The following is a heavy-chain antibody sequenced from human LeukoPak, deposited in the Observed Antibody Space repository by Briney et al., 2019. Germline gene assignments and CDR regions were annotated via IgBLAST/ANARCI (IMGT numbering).Heavy chain of an antibody. V-gene: IGHV4-34*01. D-gene: IGHD4-11*01. CDR1: GGSFSGYY. CDR2: INHSGST. J-gene: IGHJ6*03. Sequence: TSETLSLTCAVYGGSFSGYYWSWIRQPPGKGLEWIGEINHSGSTNYNPSLKSRVTISVDTSKNQFSLKLSSVTAADTAVYYCARGRRRATVTCYYYMDVWGKGTTVTVSS. CDR3: ARGRRRATVTCYYYMDV.